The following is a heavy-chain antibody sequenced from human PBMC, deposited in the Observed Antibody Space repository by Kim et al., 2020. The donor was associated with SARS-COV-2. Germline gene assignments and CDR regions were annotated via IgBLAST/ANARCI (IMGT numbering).Heavy chain of an antibody. J-gene: IGHJ4*02. V-gene: IGHV3-9*01. CDR3: AKDTLGYCSGGSCPDQYFDY. CDR2: ISWNSGSI. D-gene: IGHD2-15*01. CDR1: GFTFGDYA. Sequence: GGSLRLSCAASGFTFGDYAMHWVRQAPGKGLEWVSGISWNSGSIGYADSVKGRFTISRDNAKNSLYLQMNSLRAEDTALYYCAKDTLGYCSGGSCPDQYFDYWGQGTLVTVSS.